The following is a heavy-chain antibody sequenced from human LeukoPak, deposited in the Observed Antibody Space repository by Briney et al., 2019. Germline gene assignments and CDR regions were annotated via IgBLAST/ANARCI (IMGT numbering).Heavy chain of an antibody. V-gene: IGHV4-4*02. CDR1: GGSISSSNW. J-gene: IGHJ4*02. D-gene: IGHD6-6*01. Sequence: SETLSLTCAVSGGSISSSNWWSWVRQPPGKGLEWIGEIYHSGSTNYNPSLKSRVTISVDTSKNQFSLKLSSVTAADTAVYYCARVAGAARPYFDYWGQGTLVTVSS. CDR2: IYHSGST. CDR3: ARVAGAARPYFDY.